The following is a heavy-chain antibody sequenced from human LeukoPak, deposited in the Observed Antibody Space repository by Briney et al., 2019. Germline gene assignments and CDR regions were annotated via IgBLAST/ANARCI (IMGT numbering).Heavy chain of an antibody. CDR2: IYPGDSDT. V-gene: IGHV5-51*01. J-gene: IGHJ4*02. CDR1: GYSFTSYW. D-gene: IGHD6-19*01. Sequence: GESLKISCKGSGYSFTSYWIGWVRRMPGKGLEWMGIIYPGDSDTRYSPSFQGQVTISADKSISTAYLQWSSLKASDTAMYYCARQAGIAVAGTAGGYWGQGTLVTVSS. CDR3: ARQAGIAVAGTAGGY.